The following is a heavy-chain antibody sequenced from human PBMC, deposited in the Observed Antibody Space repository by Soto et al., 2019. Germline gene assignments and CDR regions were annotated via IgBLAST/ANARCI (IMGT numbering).Heavy chain of an antibody. CDR3: ITDRGVATIGY. V-gene: IGHV3-15*07. D-gene: IGHD5-12*01. J-gene: IGHJ4*02. Sequence: GGSLRLSCAASGFTFSNAWMNWVRQAPGKGLEWVGRIKSKTDGGTTDYAAPVKGRFTVSRDDSKNTLYLQMNSLKTEDTAVYYCITDRGVATIGYWGQGTLVTVSS. CDR1: GFTFSNAW. CDR2: IKSKTDGGTT.